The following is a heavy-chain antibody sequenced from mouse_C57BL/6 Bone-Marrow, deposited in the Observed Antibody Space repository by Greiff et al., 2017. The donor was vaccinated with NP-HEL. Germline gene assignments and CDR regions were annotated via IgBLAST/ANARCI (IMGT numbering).Heavy chain of an antibody. CDR2: ISDGGSYT. CDR3: AREGTTVVGVYFDY. CDR1: GFTFSSYA. D-gene: IGHD1-1*01. J-gene: IGHJ2*01. V-gene: IGHV5-4*01. Sequence: DVKLVESGGGLVKPGGSLKLSCAASGFTFSSYAMSWVRQTPEKRLEWVATISDGGSYTYYPDNVKGRFTISRDNAKNNLYLQMSHLKSEDTAMYYCAREGTTVVGVYFDYWGQGTTLTVSS.